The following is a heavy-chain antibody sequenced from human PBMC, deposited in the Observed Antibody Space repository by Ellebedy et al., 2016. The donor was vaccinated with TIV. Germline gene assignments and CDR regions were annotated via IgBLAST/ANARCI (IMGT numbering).Heavy chain of an antibody. D-gene: IGHD5-12*01. CDR3: ARDPYQMATIRGYFDY. CDR1: GYTFTSYG. CDR2: INAGNGNT. Sequence: ASVKVSCKASGYTFTSYGISWVRQAPGQRLEWMGWINAGNGNTKYSQKFQGRVTITRDTSASTAYMELSSLRSEDTAVYYCARDPYQMATIRGYFDYWGQGTLVTVSS. V-gene: IGHV1-3*01. J-gene: IGHJ4*02.